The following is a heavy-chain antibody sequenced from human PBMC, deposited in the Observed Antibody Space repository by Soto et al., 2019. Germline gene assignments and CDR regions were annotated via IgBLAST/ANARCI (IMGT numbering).Heavy chain of an antibody. CDR1: GVPITTGGHF. V-gene: IGHV4-31*03. CDR3: ARAVSGSYLDS. CDR2: IYYSGTT. J-gene: IGHJ5*01. D-gene: IGHD1-26*01. Sequence: QVQLQESGPGLVQASQTLSLTCTVSGVPITTGGHFWSWIRRGPGKGLEWIGYIYYSGTTHYNPSLKSRVTISIDTSKKQFSLNLSSVTAADTAVYYCARAVSGSYLDSWGQGTLVTVSS.